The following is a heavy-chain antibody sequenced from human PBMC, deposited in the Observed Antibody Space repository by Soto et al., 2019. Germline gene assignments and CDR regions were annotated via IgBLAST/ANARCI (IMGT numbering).Heavy chain of an antibody. Sequence: EVQLVESGGGLVQPGGSLRLPCAASGFTFSSYAMYWVRQAPGKGLEYVSAIRSNGGSTSYANYVKGRFTISRDNSKSTLYLQMGSLRAEDMAVYYCARGARGAVAGTYSFDYWGQGTLVTVSS. CDR1: GFTFSSYA. CDR3: ARGARGAVAGTYSFDY. D-gene: IGHD6-19*01. V-gene: IGHV3-64*01. J-gene: IGHJ4*02. CDR2: IRSNGGST.